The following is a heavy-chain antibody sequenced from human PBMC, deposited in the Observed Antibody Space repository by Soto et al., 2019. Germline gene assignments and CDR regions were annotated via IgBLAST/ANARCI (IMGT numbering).Heavy chain of an antibody. CDR3: AKDGSHNFDY. Sequence: QVQLVESGGGVVQPGRSLRLSCAASGFTFSHYAMHWVRQAPGKGLEWVALMSYDGSNKYYADSVKGRFPISRDNSKNPLYLQMNSLRAEDTAVYYCAKDGSHNFDYWGQGTLVTVSS. D-gene: IGHD1-26*01. CDR2: MSYDGSNK. CDR1: GFTFSHYA. V-gene: IGHV3-30*18. J-gene: IGHJ4*02.